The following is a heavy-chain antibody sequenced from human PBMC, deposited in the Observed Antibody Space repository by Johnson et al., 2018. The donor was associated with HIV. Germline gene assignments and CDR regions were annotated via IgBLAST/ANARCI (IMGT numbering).Heavy chain of an antibody. CDR3: ARSPRQWLDHDAFDI. Sequence: VQLVESGGGLVQPGRSLRLSCAASGFTFDDYAMHWVRQAPGKGLEWVANIKQDGSQKYYAGSVKGRFTISRDNAKNSLYLQMNSLRAEDTAVYYCARSPRQWLDHDAFDIWGQGTMVTVSS. J-gene: IGHJ3*02. CDR2: IKQDGSQK. V-gene: IGHV3-7*01. D-gene: IGHD6-19*01. CDR1: GFTFDDYA.